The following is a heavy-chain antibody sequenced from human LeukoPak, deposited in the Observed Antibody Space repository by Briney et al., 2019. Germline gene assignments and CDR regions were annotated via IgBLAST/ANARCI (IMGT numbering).Heavy chain of an antibody. J-gene: IGHJ6*02. V-gene: IGHV3-30*18. D-gene: IGHD2-15*01. CDR3: AKDLVRMLNYYGMDV. CDR2: ISYDGSNK. Sequence: PGGSLRLSCAASGFTFSSYGMHWVCQAPGKGLEWVAVISYDGSNKYYADSVKGRFTISRDNSKNTLYLQMNSLRAEDTAVYYCAKDLVRMLNYYGMDVWGQGTTVTVSS. CDR1: GFTFSSYG.